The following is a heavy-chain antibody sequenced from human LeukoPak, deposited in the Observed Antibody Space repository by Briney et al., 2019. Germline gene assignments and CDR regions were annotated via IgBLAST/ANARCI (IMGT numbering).Heavy chain of an antibody. CDR2: IYYSGST. CDR3: ARVLAAAGNNWFDP. D-gene: IGHD6-13*01. Sequence: SSETLSLTCSVSGGSISSSSYYWGWIRQPPGKGLERIESIYYSGSTYYNPSPKSRVTISVDTSKNQFSLKLSSVTAADTAVYYCARVLAAAGNNWFDPWGQGTLVTVSS. J-gene: IGHJ5*02. CDR1: GGSISSSSYY. V-gene: IGHV4-39*07.